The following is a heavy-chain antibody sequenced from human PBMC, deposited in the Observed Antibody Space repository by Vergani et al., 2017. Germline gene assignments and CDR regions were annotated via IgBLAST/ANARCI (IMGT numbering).Heavy chain of an antibody. CDR1: GFSFNTYG. V-gene: IGHV3-30*02. D-gene: IGHD3-22*01. CDR2: IGYDGRIK. Sequence: QVQLVETGGGVVQPGGSLRLYCATSGFSFNTYGAHWVRQAPGKGLEWVAFIGYDGRIKYNVDSVKGRFTISRDTSKKTLSLQMRSLRADDTAVYYCARMGGYDEGDAFRIGYFDSWGPGILVTVSS. J-gene: IGHJ4*02. CDR3: ARMGGYDEGDAFRIGYFDS.